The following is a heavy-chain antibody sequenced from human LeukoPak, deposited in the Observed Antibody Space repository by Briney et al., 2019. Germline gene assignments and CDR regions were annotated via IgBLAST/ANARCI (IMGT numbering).Heavy chain of an antibody. CDR1: GDSVSSSNYY. CDR3: ARLTRRSGNYFDY. V-gene: IGHV4-61*01. D-gene: IGHD1-1*01. CDR2: IYYGGTT. J-gene: IGHJ4*02. Sequence: PSETLSLTCAVSGDSVSSSNYYWSWIRQPPGRGLDCRGYIYYGGTTNYNPSLQSQVTISVDTSKSQFSLKLSSVTAADTAVYYCARLTRRSGNYFDYWGQGTLVTVSS.